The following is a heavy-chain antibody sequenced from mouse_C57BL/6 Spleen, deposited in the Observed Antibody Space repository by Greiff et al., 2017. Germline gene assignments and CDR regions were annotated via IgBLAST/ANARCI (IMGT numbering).Heavy chain of an antibody. J-gene: IGHJ4*01. V-gene: IGHV1-64*01. CDR1: GYTFTSYW. Sequence: QVQLQQPGAELVKPGASVKLSCKASGYTFTSYWMHWVKQRPGQGLEWIGMIHPNSGSTNYNEKFKSKATLTVDKSSSTAYMQLSSLTSEDSAVYYCARDYDYGGDYAMDYWGQGTSVTVSS. CDR2: IHPNSGST. CDR3: ARDYDYGGDYAMDY. D-gene: IGHD2-4*01.